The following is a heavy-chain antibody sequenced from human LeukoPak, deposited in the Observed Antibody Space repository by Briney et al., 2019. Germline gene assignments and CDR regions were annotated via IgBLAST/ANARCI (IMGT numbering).Heavy chain of an antibody. V-gene: IGHV4-30-4*08. J-gene: IGHJ4*02. CDR3: ARGVYCSGGSCYRPLDY. Sequence: SQTLSLTCTVSGGSISSGDYYWSWIRQPPGKGLEWIGYIYYSGSTYYNPSLKSRVTISVVTSKNQFSLKLSSVTAADTAVYYCARGVYCSGGSCYRPLDYWGQGTLVTVSS. D-gene: IGHD2-15*01. CDR1: GGSISSGDYY. CDR2: IYYSGST.